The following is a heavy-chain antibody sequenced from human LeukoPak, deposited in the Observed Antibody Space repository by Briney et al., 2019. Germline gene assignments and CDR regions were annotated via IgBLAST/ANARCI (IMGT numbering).Heavy chain of an antibody. Sequence: ASVKVSCKASGYTFTSYGISWVRQAPGQGLEWVGWIGAYNGNTNYAQNLQGRVTMTTDTSTSTAYMELRSLRSDDTAVYYCARPRYFDWLPFDYWGQGTLVTVSS. J-gene: IGHJ4*02. CDR2: IGAYNGNT. D-gene: IGHD3-9*01. V-gene: IGHV1-18*01. CDR1: GYTFTSYG. CDR3: ARPRYFDWLPFDY.